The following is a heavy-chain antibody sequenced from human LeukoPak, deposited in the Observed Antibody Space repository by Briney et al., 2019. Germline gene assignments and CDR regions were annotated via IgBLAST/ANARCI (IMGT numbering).Heavy chain of an antibody. D-gene: IGHD3-10*01. CDR2: IYYSGST. V-gene: IGHV4-59*01. J-gene: IGHJ4*02. CDR3: ARGGTMVPDY. CDR1: GGSLSSYY. Sequence: SETLSLTCTVSGGSLSSYYWSWIRQPPGKGLEWIGYIYYSGSTNYNPSLKSRITISVDTSKNQFSLKLSSVTAADTAVYYCARGGTMVPDYWGQGTLVTVSS.